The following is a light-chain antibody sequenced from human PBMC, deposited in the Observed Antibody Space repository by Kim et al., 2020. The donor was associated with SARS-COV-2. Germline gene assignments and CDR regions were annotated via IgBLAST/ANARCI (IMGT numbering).Light chain of an antibody. V-gene: IGKV4-1*01. J-gene: IGKJ4*01. CDR2: SAS. Sequence: DIVVTQSPDSLPVSLGERATINCKSSQSVLSSSTYKNYLAWFQQRPGQPPKLLIYSASTRESGVPDRFSGSGSGTDFTLTISSLQAEDVAVYYCQQYYTIPVTFGGGTKLEI. CDR3: QQYYTIPVT. CDR1: QSVLSSSTYKNY.